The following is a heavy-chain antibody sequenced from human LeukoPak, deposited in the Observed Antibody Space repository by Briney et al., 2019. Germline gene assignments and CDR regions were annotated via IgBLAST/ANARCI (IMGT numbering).Heavy chain of an antibody. CDR1: GFTFSSYS. D-gene: IGHD4-23*01. J-gene: IGHJ4*02. Sequence: GRSLRLSCAASGFTFSSYSMNWVRQAPGKGLEWVSSISSSSSYIYYADSVKGRFTISRDNAKNSLYLQMNSLRAEDTAVYYCARGKTTVVTPRDYWGQGTLVTVSS. CDR3: ARGKTTVVTPRDY. V-gene: IGHV3-21*01. CDR2: ISSSSSYI.